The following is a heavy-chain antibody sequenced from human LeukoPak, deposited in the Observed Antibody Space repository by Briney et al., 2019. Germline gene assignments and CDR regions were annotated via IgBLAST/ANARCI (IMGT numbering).Heavy chain of an antibody. V-gene: IGHV3-53*05. J-gene: IGHJ6*02. CDR1: GFIVSSNF. CDR3: ARAVVSAATPEVYYYGMDV. Sequence: GGSLRLSCAASGFIVSSNFMSWVRLAPGKGLEWVSVIYDGGSTYYADSVKGRFTISRDNSKNTLYLQMTSLRLEDTAVYYCARAVVSAATPEVYYYGMDVWGQGTTVTVSS. CDR2: IYDGGST. D-gene: IGHD2-2*01.